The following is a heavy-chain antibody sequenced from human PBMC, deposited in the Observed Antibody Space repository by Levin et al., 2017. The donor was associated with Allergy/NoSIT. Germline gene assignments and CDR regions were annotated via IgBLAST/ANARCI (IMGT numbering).Heavy chain of an antibody. CDR2: ISGSSDST. Sequence: GGSLRLSCVASGFTFSTYAMSWVRQAPGEGLEWVSSISGSSDSTYYADSVKGRFTISRDNSKDTVYLQMNNLRAEDTAVYYCAKARKPAYRSSFYYYGMDVWGQGTTATVSS. CDR1: GFTFSTYA. J-gene: IGHJ6*02. CDR3: AKARKPAYRSSFYYYGMDV. V-gene: IGHV3-23*01. D-gene: IGHD3-16*01.